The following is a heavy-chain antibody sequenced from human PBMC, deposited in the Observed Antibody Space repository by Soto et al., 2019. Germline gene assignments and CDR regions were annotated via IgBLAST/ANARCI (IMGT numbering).Heavy chain of an antibody. J-gene: IGHJ4*02. CDR3: AKHGPQYSSSLTHY. D-gene: IGHD6-13*01. Sequence: PGESLKISCAGSGFTFNNYAMTWVRQAPGKGPGWVSAISGGGDTTYYADSVKGRFTISRDNSKNTLYLQMNSLRAEDTAVYYCAKHGPQYSSSLTHYWGQGTLVTVSS. V-gene: IGHV3-23*01. CDR1: GFTFNNYA. CDR2: ISGGGDTT.